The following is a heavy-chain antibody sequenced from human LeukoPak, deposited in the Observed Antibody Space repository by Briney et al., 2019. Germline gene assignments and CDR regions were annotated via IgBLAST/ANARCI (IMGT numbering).Heavy chain of an antibody. D-gene: IGHD3-10*02. V-gene: IGHV3-48*03. J-gene: IGHJ6*04. CDR3: AELGITMIGGV. Sequence: GGSLRLSCAASGFTFSSYEMNWVRQAPGKGLEWVSYISSSGSTIYYADSVKGRFTISRDNAKDSLYLQMNSLRAEDAAVYYCAELGITMIGGVWGKGTTVTISS. CDR1: GFTFSSYE. CDR2: ISSSGSTI.